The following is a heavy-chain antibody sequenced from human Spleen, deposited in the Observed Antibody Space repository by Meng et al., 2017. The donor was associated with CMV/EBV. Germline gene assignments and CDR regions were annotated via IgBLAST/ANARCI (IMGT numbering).Heavy chain of an antibody. CDR1: GYMFTGYY. D-gene: IGHD4-23*01. V-gene: IGHV1-2*06. Sequence: ASVKVSCKASGYMFTGYYLHWVRQAPGQGLEWMGRINPNSGGTSYAEKFQGRVTMTRDKSISTAYMELSRLRSDDTAVYYCARGGNSVGYYYYGMDVWGQGTTVTVSS. CDR2: INPNSGGT. CDR3: ARGGNSVGYYYYGMDV. J-gene: IGHJ6*02.